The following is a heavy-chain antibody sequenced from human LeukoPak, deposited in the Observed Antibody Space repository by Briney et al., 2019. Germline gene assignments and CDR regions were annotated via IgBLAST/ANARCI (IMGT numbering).Heavy chain of an antibody. Sequence: PGGSLRLSCAASGFTFSSYSMNWVRQAPGKGLEWVSYISSSSSTIYYADSVKGRFTISRDNAKNSLYLQMNSLRADDTAICYCARNQQLGGHSYYYYGMDVWGQGTTVTVSS. CDR2: ISSSSSTI. CDR3: ARNQQLGGHSYYYYGMDV. D-gene: IGHD3-16*01. V-gene: IGHV3-48*01. CDR1: GFTFSSYS. J-gene: IGHJ6*02.